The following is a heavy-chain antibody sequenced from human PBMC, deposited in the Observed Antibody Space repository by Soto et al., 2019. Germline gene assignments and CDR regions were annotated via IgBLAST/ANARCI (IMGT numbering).Heavy chain of an antibody. CDR3: AQAATTVMIDY. D-gene: IGHD4-17*01. J-gene: IGHJ4*02. V-gene: IGHV3-30-3*01. CDR2: ISYDGSNK. Sequence: GGSLRLSCAASGFTFSSYAMHWVRQAPGKALEWVAVISYDGSNKYYADSVKGQFTISRDNSKNTLYLQMNSLRAEDTAVYYCAQAATTVMIDYWGQGNLVTVSS. CDR1: GFTFSSYA.